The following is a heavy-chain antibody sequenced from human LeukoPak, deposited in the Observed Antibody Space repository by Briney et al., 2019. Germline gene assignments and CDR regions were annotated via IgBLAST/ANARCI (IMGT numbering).Heavy chain of an antibody. CDR1: GYTFISHA. CDR3: ARRGDGYNLDYYYYMDV. V-gene: IGHV1-69*13. Sequence: SVKVSCKASGYTFISHAISWVRQARGQGLEWMGGIIPIFGTANYAQKFQGRVTITADESTSTAYMELSSLRSEDTAVYYCARRGDGYNLDYYYYMDVWGKGTTVTISS. D-gene: IGHD5-24*01. J-gene: IGHJ6*03. CDR2: IIPIFGTA.